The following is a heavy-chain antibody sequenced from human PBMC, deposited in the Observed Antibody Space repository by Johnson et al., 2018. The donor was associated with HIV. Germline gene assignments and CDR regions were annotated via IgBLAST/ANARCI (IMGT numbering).Heavy chain of an antibody. Sequence: VQLVESGGGVVRPGGSLRLSCAASGFTFDDYAMSWVRQAPGKGLEWVSAINWTGGSTGYADSVKGRFTLSRDNAKNSLYLQMNSLRAEDTALYYCARVPDSSGWDAFDIWGQGTMVTVSS. D-gene: IGHD6-19*01. CDR1: GFTFDDYA. CDR2: INWTGGST. V-gene: IGHV3-20*04. J-gene: IGHJ3*02. CDR3: ARVPDSSGWDAFDI.